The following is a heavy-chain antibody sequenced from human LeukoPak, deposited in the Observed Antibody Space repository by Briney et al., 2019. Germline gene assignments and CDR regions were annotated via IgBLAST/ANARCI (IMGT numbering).Heavy chain of an antibody. J-gene: IGHJ4*02. D-gene: IGHD4-17*01. V-gene: IGHV3-48*01. CDR1: GFTFSSYS. CDR3: ARDRMDYEADY. Sequence: PGGSLRLSCAASGFTFSSYSMMWVRQAPGKGLEWVSYISSSSTTIHYADSVKGRFTISRDNAKNSVYLQMNSLRAEDTAVYYCARDRMDYEADYWGQGTLVTVSS. CDR2: ISSSSTTI.